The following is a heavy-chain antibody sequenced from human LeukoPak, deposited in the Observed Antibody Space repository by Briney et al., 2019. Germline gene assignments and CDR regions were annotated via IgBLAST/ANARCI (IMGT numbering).Heavy chain of an antibody. D-gene: IGHD2-2*01. CDR2: IIPIFGTA. CDR3: ARAGVEYQHNWFDP. CDR1: GGTFSSYA. J-gene: IGHJ5*02. V-gene: IGHV1-69*06. Sequence: SVKVSCKASGGTFSSYAISWVRQAPGQGLEWMGGIIPIFGTANYAQKFQGRVTITADKSTSTAYMELSSLRSEDTAVYYCARAGVEYQHNWFDPWAREPWSPSPQ.